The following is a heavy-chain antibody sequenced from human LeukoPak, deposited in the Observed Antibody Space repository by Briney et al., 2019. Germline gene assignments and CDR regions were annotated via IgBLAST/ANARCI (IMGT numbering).Heavy chain of an antibody. CDR3: ARGYGANIAFDI. CDR1: GGTFSSYA. Sequence: SVKVSCKASGGTFSSYAISWVRRAPGQGLEWMGGIIPIFGTANYAQKFQGRVTITADKSTSTAYMELSSLRSEDTAVYYCARGYGANIAFDIWGQGTMVTVSS. CDR2: IIPIFGTA. J-gene: IGHJ3*02. D-gene: IGHD3-16*01. V-gene: IGHV1-69*06.